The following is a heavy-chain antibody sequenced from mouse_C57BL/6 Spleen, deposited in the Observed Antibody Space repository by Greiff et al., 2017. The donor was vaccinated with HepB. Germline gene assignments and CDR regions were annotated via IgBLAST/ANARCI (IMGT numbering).Heavy chain of an antibody. CDR3: ARDSTMVTTGLGGFAY. J-gene: IGHJ3*01. Sequence: EVKVVESGGGLVKPGGSLKLSCAASGFTFSSYAMSWVRQTPEKRLEWVATISDGGSYTYYPDNVKGRFTISRDNAKNNPYLQMSHLKSEDTAMYYCARDSTMVTTGLGGFAYWGQGTLVTVSA. V-gene: IGHV5-4*01. D-gene: IGHD2-2*01. CDR1: GFTFSSYA. CDR2: ISDGGSYT.